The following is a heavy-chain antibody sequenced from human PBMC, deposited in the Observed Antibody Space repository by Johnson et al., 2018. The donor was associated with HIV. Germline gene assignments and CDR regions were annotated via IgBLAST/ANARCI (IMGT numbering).Heavy chain of an antibody. CDR2: ISYAGSNK. CDR1: GFTFSSYA. V-gene: IGHV3-30-3*01. J-gene: IGHJ3*02. D-gene: IGHD3-22*01. CDR3: ARDRSTPQPEYYDSSGYRGYSAFDI. Sequence: QVQLVESGGGVVQAGRSLRLSCAASGFTFSSYAMHWVRQAPGKGLEWVAIISYAGSNKYYADSVNGRFTISRDNSKTPLYLQMNSLRAEDTAVYYCARDRSTPQPEYYDSSGYRGYSAFDIWGQGTMVTVSS.